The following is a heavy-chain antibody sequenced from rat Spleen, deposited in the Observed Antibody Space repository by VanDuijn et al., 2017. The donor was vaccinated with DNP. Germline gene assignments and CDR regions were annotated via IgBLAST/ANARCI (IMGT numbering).Heavy chain of an antibody. V-gene: IGHV5S13*01. CDR2: ISTNGGNA. CDR3: AIANGDY. D-gene: IGHD4-1*01. J-gene: IGHJ2*01. Sequence: EVQLVESGGDLVQPGRSLKLSCVASGFTFNNYWMTWIRQASTTGLEWVASISTNGGNAYYRDSVKGRFTISRDNSKNTQYLQMDSLRSEDTATYYCAIANGDYWGQGVMVTVSS. CDR1: GFTFNNYW.